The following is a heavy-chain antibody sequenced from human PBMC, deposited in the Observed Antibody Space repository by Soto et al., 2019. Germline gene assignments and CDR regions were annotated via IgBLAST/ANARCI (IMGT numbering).Heavy chain of an antibody. J-gene: IGHJ4*02. Sequence: GGSLRLSCAASGFTFSSYAMSWVRQAPGEGLEWVSAISGSGGSTYYADSVKGRFTISRDNSKNTLYLQMNSLRAEDTAVYYCAKDRMVRGPSANEFDYWGQGTLVTVSS. V-gene: IGHV3-23*01. D-gene: IGHD3-10*01. CDR1: GFTFSSYA. CDR3: AKDRMVRGPSANEFDY. CDR2: ISGSGGST.